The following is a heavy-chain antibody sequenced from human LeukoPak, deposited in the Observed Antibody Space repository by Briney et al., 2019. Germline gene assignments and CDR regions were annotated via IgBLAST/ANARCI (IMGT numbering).Heavy chain of an antibody. V-gene: IGHV4-59*01. Sequence: SETLSLTCTVSGGSISTYYWSWIRQPPGKGLEWIGYIYYSGSTNYNPSLKSRVTVSVDTSKNQFSLKVRSVTAADTAVYYCARERGDYLDFWGQGTLVTVSS. CDR2: IYYSGST. CDR3: ARERGDYLDF. CDR1: GGSISTYY. J-gene: IGHJ4*02.